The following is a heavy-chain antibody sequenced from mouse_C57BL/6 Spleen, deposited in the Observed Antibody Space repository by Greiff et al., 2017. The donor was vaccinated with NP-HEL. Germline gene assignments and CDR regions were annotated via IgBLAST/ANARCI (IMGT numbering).Heavy chain of an antibody. CDR2: ISNLAYSI. CDR1: GFTFSDYG. V-gene: IGHV5-15*01. D-gene: IGHD2-3*01. Sequence: EVHLVESGGGLVQPGGSLKLSCAASGFTFSDYGMAWVRQAPRKGPEWVAFISNLAYSIYYADTVTGRFTISRENAKNTLYLEMSSLRSEDTAMYYCARSYDGYLYYFDYWGQGTTLTVSS. J-gene: IGHJ2*01. CDR3: ARSYDGYLYYFDY.